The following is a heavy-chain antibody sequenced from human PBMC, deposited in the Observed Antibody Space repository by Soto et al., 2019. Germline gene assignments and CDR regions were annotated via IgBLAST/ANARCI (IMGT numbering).Heavy chain of an antibody. Sequence: QVQLVESGGGVVQPGRSLRLSCAASGFMLSNHGMHWVRQAPGKGLEWVAVIWSDGNNKYYADSVKGRFTISRDNSKNTVDLQMDSLRAEDTAVYYCVRGDNWNDEASDYWGQGTLVTVSS. CDR1: GFMLSNHG. J-gene: IGHJ4*02. CDR2: IWSDGNNK. D-gene: IGHD1-1*01. V-gene: IGHV3-33*01. CDR3: VRGDNWNDEASDY.